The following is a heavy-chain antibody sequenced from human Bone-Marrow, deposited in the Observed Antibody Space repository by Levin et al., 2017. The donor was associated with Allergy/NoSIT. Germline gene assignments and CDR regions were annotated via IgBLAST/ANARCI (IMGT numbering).Heavy chain of an antibody. CDR1: GGSIRNYY. D-gene: IGHD3-10*01. V-gene: IGHV4-59*08. CDR2: IYYTGST. CDR3: ARRQWVGELSAFDI. Sequence: SQTLSLPCTVSGGSIRNYYWNWIRQPPGKGLEWIGYIYYTGSTKYNPSLKSRVTISVDTSNNQFSLKVTSVTAADTAVYYCARRQWVGELSAFDIWGQGTMVTVSS. J-gene: IGHJ3*02.